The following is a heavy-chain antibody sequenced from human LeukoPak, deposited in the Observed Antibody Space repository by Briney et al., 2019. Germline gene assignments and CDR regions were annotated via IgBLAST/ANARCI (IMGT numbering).Heavy chain of an antibody. V-gene: IGHV3-9*01. D-gene: IGHD6-25*01. Sequence: GRSLRLSCAASGFIFGDYAMHWVRQAPGKGLEWVSGISWNSGSIGYADSVKGRFTISRDNAKNSLYLQMNSLRAEDTALYYCAKSGYDGPLYYFDYWGQGPLVPVSS. CDR1: GFIFGDYA. CDR2: ISWNSGSI. CDR3: AKSGYDGPLYYFDY. J-gene: IGHJ4*02.